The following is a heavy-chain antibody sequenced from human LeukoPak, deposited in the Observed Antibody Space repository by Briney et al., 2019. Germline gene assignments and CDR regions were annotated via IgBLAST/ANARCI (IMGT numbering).Heavy chain of an antibody. CDR2: ISTSSNYI. CDR3: AREQYSSGWGGY. V-gene: IGHV3-21*01. D-gene: IGHD6-19*01. Sequence: GGSLRLSCAASGFNFSSFNMNWVRQAPGKGLEWVSFISTSSNYIYYADSMKGRFAISRDNAKNSLYLQMNRLRAEDMAVYYCAREQYSSGWGGYWGQGTLVTVSS. J-gene: IGHJ4*02. CDR1: GFNFSSFN.